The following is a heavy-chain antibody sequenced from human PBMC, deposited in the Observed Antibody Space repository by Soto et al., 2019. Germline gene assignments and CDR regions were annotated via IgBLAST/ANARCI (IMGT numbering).Heavy chain of an antibody. D-gene: IGHD2-8*01. Sequence: QVQLQESGPGLVKPSETQSLTCTVSGGSINNHYWSWIRQPPGKGLEWIGYIDYSGTTNYNPSLKGRVTISVDTSKNQSSLHLTSLTAADTATYHCARANWHCEYWGRGTLVTDSS. V-gene: IGHV4-59*11. CDR2: IDYSGTT. CDR3: ARANWHCEY. J-gene: IGHJ4*02. CDR1: GGSINNHY.